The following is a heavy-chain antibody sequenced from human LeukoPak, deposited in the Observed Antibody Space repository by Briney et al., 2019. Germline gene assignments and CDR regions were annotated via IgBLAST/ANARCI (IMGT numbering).Heavy chain of an antibody. CDR3: ARLIGSVDAFDL. CDR2: INHSGST. J-gene: IGHJ3*01. V-gene: IGHV4-34*01. D-gene: IGHD3-10*01. Sequence: SETLSLTCAVFGGSFSGYSLNWIRQSPGKGLEWIGEINHSGSTNYKPSLKSRVTISVDTSKNQFSLKLSSVTAADTAVYYCARLIGSVDAFDLWGQGTLATVSS. CDR1: GGSFSGYS.